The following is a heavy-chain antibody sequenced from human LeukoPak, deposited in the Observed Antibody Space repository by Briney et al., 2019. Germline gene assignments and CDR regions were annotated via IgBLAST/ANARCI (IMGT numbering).Heavy chain of an antibody. CDR3: AKLTEYDCWSGYYSFYFDD. Sequence: GGSLRLSCAASGFTFSSYAMSWVRQAPGKGLEWVSAISSSGGSTYYAGSVKGRFTSSRENTKNTLYQQMNSLRAEDTAVYYCAKLTEYDCWSGYYSFYFDDWGQGTLVTVSS. CDR2: ISSSGGST. CDR1: GFTFSSYA. J-gene: IGHJ4*02. D-gene: IGHD3-3*01. V-gene: IGHV3-23*01.